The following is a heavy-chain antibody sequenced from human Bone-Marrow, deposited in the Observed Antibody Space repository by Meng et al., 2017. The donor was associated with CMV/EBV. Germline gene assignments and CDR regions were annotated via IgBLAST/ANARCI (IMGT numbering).Heavy chain of an antibody. CDR2: INSDGSST. J-gene: IGHJ4*02. CDR1: GFTFSSYW. D-gene: IGHD2-8*01. V-gene: IGHV3-74*01. Sequence: GESLKISCAASGFTFSSYWMHWVRQAPGKGLVWVSRINSDGSSTSYADSVKGRFTISRDNSKNTLYLQMNSLRAEDTAVYYCARDRRLMKSDLDYWGQGTLVTVSS. CDR3: ARDRRLMKSDLDY.